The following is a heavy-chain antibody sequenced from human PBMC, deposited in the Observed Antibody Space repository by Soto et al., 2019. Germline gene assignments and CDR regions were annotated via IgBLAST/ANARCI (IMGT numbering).Heavy chain of an antibody. J-gene: IGHJ6*02. CDR3: AKNGQPPYYYYGLDV. Sequence: QGHLVQSEAEVKKSGASVKVSCKASGYTFTRYGISWVRQAPGQGLEWMGWISGYNGDTNYAQKFQGRVSRTLDTSTGTAYMELRSLTSDDTAIYYCAKNGQPPYYYYGLDVWGQGTKVTVSS. CDR2: ISGYNGDT. V-gene: IGHV1-18*01. CDR1: GYTFTRYG. D-gene: IGHD2-8*01.